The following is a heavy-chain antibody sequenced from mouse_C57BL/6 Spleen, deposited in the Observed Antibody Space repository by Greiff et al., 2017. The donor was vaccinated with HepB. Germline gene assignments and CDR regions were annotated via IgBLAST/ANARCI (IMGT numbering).Heavy chain of an antibody. CDR1: GYSFTGYY. V-gene: IGHV1-42*01. CDR3: ARKEGIDYYGSSYLFAY. Sequence: VQLQQSGPELVKPGASVKISCKASGYSFTGYYMNWVKQSPEKSLEWIGEINPSTGGTTYNQKFKAKATLTVDKSSSTAYMQLKSLTSEDSAVYYCARKEGIDYYGSSYLFAYWGQGTLVTVSA. D-gene: IGHD1-1*01. CDR2: INPSTGGT. J-gene: IGHJ3*01.